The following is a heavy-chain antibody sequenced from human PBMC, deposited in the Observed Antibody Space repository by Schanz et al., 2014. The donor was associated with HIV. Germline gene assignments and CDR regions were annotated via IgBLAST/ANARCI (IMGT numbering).Heavy chain of an antibody. CDR3: VKGERIGYRIEVTGPTFDY. CDR1: GFIFSDHF. Sequence: VQVVESGGGLVQPGGSLRLSCTTSGFIFSDHFMGWVRQAPGKALEWVAVISHDGTNKFYAGSVKDRFTISRDNAKNTLYVQIRSLRNEDTAVYYCVKGERIGYRIEVTGPTFDYWGQGTLVTVSS. CDR2: ISHDGTNK. J-gene: IGHJ4*02. V-gene: IGHV3-30-3*01. D-gene: IGHD3-22*01.